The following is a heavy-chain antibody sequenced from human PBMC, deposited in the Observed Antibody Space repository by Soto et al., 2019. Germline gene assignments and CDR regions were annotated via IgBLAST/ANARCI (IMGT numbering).Heavy chain of an antibody. CDR2: IKQDGSEK. CDR3: ARTRYCSGGSCYRSPSWFDP. J-gene: IGHJ5*02. CDR1: GFTFSSYW. V-gene: IGHV3-7*01. Sequence: EVQLVESGGGLVQPGGSLRLSCAASGFTFSSYWMSWVRQAPGKGLEWVANIKQDGSEKYYVDSVKSRFTISRDNAKNSLYRQMHSLRAEDTAVYYCARTRYCSGGSCYRSPSWFDPWGQGTLVTVSS. D-gene: IGHD2-15*01.